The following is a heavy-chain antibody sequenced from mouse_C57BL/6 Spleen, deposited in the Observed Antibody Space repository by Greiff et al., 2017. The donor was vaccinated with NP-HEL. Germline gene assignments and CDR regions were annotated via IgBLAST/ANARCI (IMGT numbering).Heavy chain of an antibody. Sequence: QVHVKQPGAELVRPGTSVKLSCKASGYTFTSYWMHWVKQRPGQGLEWIGVIDPSDSYTNYNQKFKGKATLTVDTSSSTAYMQLSSLTSEDSAVYYCARSSSSYVYFDVWGTGTTVTVSS. CDR2: IDPSDSYT. J-gene: IGHJ1*03. CDR1: GYTFTSYW. V-gene: IGHV1-59*01. D-gene: IGHD1-1*01. CDR3: ARSSSSYVYFDV.